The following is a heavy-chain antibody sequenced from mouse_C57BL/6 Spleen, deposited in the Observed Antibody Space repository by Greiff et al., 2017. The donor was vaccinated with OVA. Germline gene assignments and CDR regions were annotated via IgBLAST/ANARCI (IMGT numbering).Heavy chain of an antibody. Sequence: VQLQQSGAELARPGASVKLSCKASGYTFTSYGISWVKQRTGQGLEWIGEIYPRSGNTYYNEKFKGKATLTADKSSSTAYMELRSLTSEDSAVYFCARSDYWGQGTLVTVSA. V-gene: IGHV1-81*01. CDR2: IYPRSGNT. J-gene: IGHJ3*01. CDR3: ARSDY. CDR1: GYTFTSYG.